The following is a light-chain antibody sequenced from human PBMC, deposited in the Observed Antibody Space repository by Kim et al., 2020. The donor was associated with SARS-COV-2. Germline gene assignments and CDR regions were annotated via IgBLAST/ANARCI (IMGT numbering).Light chain of an antibody. CDR1: SSNIGAGYH. CDR3: QSYDSSLSAVV. CDR2: GNS. J-gene: IGLJ2*01. Sequence: QRVTISCTGISSNIGAGYHVHWYQQLPGTAPKLLIYGNSNRPSGVPDRFSGSKSGTSASLAITGLQAEDEADYYCQSYDSSLSAVVFGGGTQLTVL. V-gene: IGLV1-40*01.